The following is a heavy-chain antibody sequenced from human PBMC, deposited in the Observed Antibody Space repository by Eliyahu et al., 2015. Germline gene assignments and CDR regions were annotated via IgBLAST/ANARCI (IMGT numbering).Heavy chain of an antibody. J-gene: IGHJ4*02. CDR2: ISSSSSYI. V-gene: IGHV3-21*01. Sequence: VQLVESGGGLVKPGGSLXLXXXAXGXTFXSYSMNWVRQAPGKGLEWVSSISSSSSYIYYADSVKGRFTTSRDNAKNSLYLQMNSLRAEDTAVYYCARDPGNWNYAYFDYWGQGTLVTVSS. D-gene: IGHD1-7*01. CDR3: ARDPGNWNYAYFDY. CDR1: GXTFXSYS.